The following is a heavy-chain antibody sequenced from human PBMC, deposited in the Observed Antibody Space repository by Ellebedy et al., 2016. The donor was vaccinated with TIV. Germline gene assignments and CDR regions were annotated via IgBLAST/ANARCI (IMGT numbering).Heavy chain of an antibody. CDR2: IFSAADGGET. J-gene: IGHJ4*02. D-gene: IGHD4-23*01. V-gene: IGHV3-53*01. Sequence: LSLSCAASGFTVTTNYMNWVRQAPGKGLEWVSVIFSAADGGETHYADSVKGRFTIYRDSSKNTLYLQMNSLRAEDTAVYYCARDAAGNGGKLDYWGQGALVTVSS. CDR1: GFTVTTNY. CDR3: ARDAAGNGGKLDY.